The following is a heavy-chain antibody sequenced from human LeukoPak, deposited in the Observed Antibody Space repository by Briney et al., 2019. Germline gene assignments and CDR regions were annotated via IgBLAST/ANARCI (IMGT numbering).Heavy chain of an antibody. V-gene: IGHV3-21*01. J-gene: IGHJ4*02. D-gene: IGHD3-22*01. CDR2: ISSSSSYI. CDR1: GFTFSSYS. CDR3: ARYYYDSSGYYPLDY. Sequence: GGSLRLSCAASGFTFSSYSMNWVRQAPGKGLGWVSYISSSSSYIYYADSVKGRCTISRDNAKKSLYLQMNSLRAEDTAVYYCARYYYDSSGYYPLDYWGQGTLVTVSS.